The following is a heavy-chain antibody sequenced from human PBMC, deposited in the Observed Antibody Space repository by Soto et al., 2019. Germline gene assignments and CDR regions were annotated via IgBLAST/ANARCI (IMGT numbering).Heavy chain of an antibody. CDR3: AKDRVRYCGSDCYSFHY. J-gene: IGHJ4*02. CDR2: ITGTGVRT. V-gene: IGHV3-23*01. D-gene: IGHD2-21*02. Sequence: HPGGSLRLSCVASGFSFGSFAMSWVRQAPGRGLEWLSTITGTGVRTYYADSVKGRFTISRDNSNNTVYLQMKSLRAEDTAVYFCAKDRVRYCGSDCYSFHYWGKGTLVTVSS. CDR1: GFSFGSFA.